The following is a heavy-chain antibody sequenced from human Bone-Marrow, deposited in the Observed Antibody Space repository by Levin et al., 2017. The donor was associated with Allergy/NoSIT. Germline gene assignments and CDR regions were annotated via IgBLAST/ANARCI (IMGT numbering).Heavy chain of an antibody. J-gene: IGHJ4*02. V-gene: IGHV4-28*01. CDR2: IYHNGAT. CDR3: ARMARSHHFDN. Sequence: SETLSLTCSVSGSSITNFIWWGWIRQPPGKGLEWIGYIYHNGATQYNPSLKSRATLSVDSSKNQIFLSLSSLTAGVTAVYYCARMARSHHFDNWGQGTLVAVS. CDR1: GSSITNFIW.